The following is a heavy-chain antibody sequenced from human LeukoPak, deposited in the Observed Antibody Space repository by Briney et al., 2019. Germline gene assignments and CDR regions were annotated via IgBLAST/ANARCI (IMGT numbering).Heavy chain of an antibody. Sequence: PSETLSLTCNVSGDSIRGFYWGWIRQPPGKGLEWIGYFYYSGDTNYNPALESRVIISVDTSKNQFSLKLSSLTAADTAVYNCARGFSSGLIEYWGQGSLVTVSS. J-gene: IGHJ4*02. CDR1: GDSIRGFY. CDR2: FYYSGDT. D-gene: IGHD6-19*01. CDR3: ARGFSSGLIEY. V-gene: IGHV4-59*01.